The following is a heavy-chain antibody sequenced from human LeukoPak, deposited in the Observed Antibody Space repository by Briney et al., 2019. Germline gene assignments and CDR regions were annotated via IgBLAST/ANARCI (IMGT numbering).Heavy chain of an antibody. Sequence: PGASVKVSCKASGYTFTSYYMHWVRQAPGQGLEWMGIINPSGGSTSYAQKFQGRVTMTRDTSTSTVYMELSSLRSEDTAVYYCARDGRQWLVTYYFDYWSQGTLVTVSS. J-gene: IGHJ4*02. CDR1: GYTFTSYY. D-gene: IGHD6-19*01. CDR2: INPSGGST. CDR3: ARDGRQWLVTYYFDY. V-gene: IGHV1-46*01.